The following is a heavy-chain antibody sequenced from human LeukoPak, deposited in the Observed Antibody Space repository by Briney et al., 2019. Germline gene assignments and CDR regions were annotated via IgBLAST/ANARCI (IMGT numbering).Heavy chain of an antibody. D-gene: IGHD3-9*01. CDR2: IYHSGST. CDR3: ARTRYDILTGYCLDI. V-gene: IGHV4-30-4*01. J-gene: IGHJ3*02. Sequence: PSQTLCLTPTLSGGSLTGGDTHWGWISPPPGKGLEWIGYIYHSGSTYYNPSLRSRLTISLDTSKNQVSLKLSSVTAADTAVYYCARTRYDILTGYCLDIWGQGTRVTVSS. CDR1: GGSLTGGDTH.